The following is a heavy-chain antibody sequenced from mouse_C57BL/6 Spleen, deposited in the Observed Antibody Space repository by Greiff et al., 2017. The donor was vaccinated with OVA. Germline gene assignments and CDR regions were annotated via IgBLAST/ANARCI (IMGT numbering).Heavy chain of an antibody. CDR1: GYTFTSYW. D-gene: IGHD4-1*01. J-gene: IGHJ2*01. CDR2: IHPNSGST. V-gene: IGHV1-64*01. Sequence: VQLQQPGAELVKPGASVKLSCKASGYTFTSYWMHWVKQRPGQGLEWIGMIHPNSGSTNYNAKFKSKATLTVDKSSSTAYMQLSSLTSEDSAVYYCARGGLGRNYFDYWGQGTTLTVSS. CDR3: ARGGLGRNYFDY.